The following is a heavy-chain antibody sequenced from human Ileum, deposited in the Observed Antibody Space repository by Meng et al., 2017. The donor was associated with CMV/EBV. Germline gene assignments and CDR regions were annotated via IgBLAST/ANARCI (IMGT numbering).Heavy chain of an antibody. V-gene: IGHV3-21*01. J-gene: IGHJ6*02. CDR1: GFTFSSYS. CDR3: ATPGPGENYRGPYYYYYGMDV. CDR2: ISSSSSYI. D-gene: IGHD4-11*01. Sequence: GESLKISCAASGFTFSSYSMNWVRQAPGKGLEWVSSISSSSSYIYYADSVKCRFTISRDNAKNSLYLQMNSLRAEDTAVYYCATPGPGENYRGPYYYYYGMDVWGQGTTVTVSS.